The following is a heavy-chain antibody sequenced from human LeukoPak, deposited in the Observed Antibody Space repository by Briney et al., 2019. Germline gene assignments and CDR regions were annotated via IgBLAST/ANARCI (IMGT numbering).Heavy chain of an antibody. J-gene: IGHJ4*02. CDR1: GYTLTELS. CDR3: ASADDSSGYYLRALDY. D-gene: IGHD3-22*01. CDR2: FDPEDGET. Sequence: ASVKVSCKVSGYTLTELSMHWVRQAPGKGLEWMGGFDPEDGETIYAQKFQGRVTMTEDTSTDTAYMELSSLRSEDTAVYYYASADDSSGYYLRALDYWGQGTLVTVSS. V-gene: IGHV1-24*01.